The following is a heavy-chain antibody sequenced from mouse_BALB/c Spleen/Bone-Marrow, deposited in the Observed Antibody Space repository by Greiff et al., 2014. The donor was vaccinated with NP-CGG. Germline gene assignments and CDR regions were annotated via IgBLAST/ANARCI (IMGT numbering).Heavy chain of an antibody. J-gene: IGHJ4*01. Sequence: QVQLQQSGAELVRPGSSVKISCKASGYSLSSYWINWVKQRPGQGLEWIGQIYPGDGDTNYNGKFKGKATLTADKSSSTAYMQLSSLASEDSAVYFCATMITRHAMDYWGQGTSVSVSS. CDR2: IYPGDGDT. V-gene: IGHV1-80*01. D-gene: IGHD2-4*01. CDR1: GYSLSSYW. CDR3: ATMITRHAMDY.